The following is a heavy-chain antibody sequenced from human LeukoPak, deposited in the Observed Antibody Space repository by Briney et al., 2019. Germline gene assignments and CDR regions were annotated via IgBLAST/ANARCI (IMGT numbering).Heavy chain of an antibody. V-gene: IGHV1-18*01. J-gene: IGHJ4*02. CDR2: ISAYNGNT. CDR1: GGTFSSYA. CDR3: ARLAGMVYAPFDY. D-gene: IGHD2-8*01. Sequence: ASVKVSCKASGGTFSSYAISWVRQAPGQGLEWMGWISAYNGNTNYAQKPQGRVTMTTDTSTSTAYMELRSLRSDDTAVYYCARLAGMVYAPFDYWGQGTLVTVSS.